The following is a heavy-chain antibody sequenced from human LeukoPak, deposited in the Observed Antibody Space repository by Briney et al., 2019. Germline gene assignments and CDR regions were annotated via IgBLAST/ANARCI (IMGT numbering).Heavy chain of an antibody. Sequence: GASVKVSCKASGYTFTSYAMNWVRQAPGQGLEWMGWINTNTGNPTYAQGFTGRFVFSLDTSVSTAYLQISSLKAEDTAVYYCARTPPVVATTYYYYYMDVWGKGTTVTVSS. D-gene: IGHD3-22*01. CDR2: INTNTGNP. V-gene: IGHV7-4-1*02. CDR1: GYTFTSYA. J-gene: IGHJ6*03. CDR3: ARTPPVVATTYYYYYMDV.